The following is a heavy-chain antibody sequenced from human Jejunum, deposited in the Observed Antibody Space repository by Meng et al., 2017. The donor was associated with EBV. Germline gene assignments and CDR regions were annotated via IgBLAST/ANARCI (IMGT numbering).Heavy chain of an antibody. J-gene: IGHJ4*02. CDR2: IYHGGGT. CDR1: GGYISDNDW. V-gene: IGHV4-4*02. Sequence: GAGTRLERPSGTLALTCVLFGGYISDNDWWSWGRRPPGKGLEWLGEIYHGGGTNYNPSIESRVTISVDKSKNQFSLKLNSVTVADTAVYYCAGNGYYALEYWGQGILVTVSS. CDR3: AGNGYYALEY. D-gene: IGHD3-22*01.